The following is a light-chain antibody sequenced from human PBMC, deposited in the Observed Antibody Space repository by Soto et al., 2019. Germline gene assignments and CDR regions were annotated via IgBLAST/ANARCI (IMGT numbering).Light chain of an antibody. CDR1: QDIGNY. Sequence: DIQMTQSPSAMSASVGDRVTVTCRASQDIGNYLVWFQQKPGKVPKRLIYAASSLQGGVPSRFSGSGSGTEFTLTISSLQPEDFATYYCHQYYSYPPITFGQGTRLEI. V-gene: IGKV1-17*03. CDR3: HQYYSYPPIT. CDR2: AAS. J-gene: IGKJ5*01.